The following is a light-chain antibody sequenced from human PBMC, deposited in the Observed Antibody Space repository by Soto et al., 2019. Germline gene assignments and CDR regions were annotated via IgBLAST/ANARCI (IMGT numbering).Light chain of an antibody. CDR2: DAS. V-gene: IGKV1-5*01. CDR1: QSISSY. J-gene: IGKJ1*01. Sequence: FPITQSTSSLSASVGDRVTITFRASQSISSYLNWYQQKPGKAPKLLIYDASSLESGVPSRFSGSGSGTEFTLTISSLQPDDFATYYCQQYNSHWTFGQGTIVDIK. CDR3: QQYNSHWT.